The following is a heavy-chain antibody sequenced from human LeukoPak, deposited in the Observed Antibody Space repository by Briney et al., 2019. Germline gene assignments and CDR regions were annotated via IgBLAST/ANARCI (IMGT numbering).Heavy chain of an antibody. V-gene: IGHV4-34*01. CDR1: GGSFSGYY. CDR3: ARRVGYCSGGSCQNPFDY. Sequence: SETLSLTCAVYGGSFSGYYWSWFRQPPGKGLEWIGGINHSGSTNYNPSLKSRVTISVDTSKNQFSLKLSSVTAADTAVYYCARRVGYCSGGSCQNPFDYWGQGTLVTVSS. J-gene: IGHJ4*02. D-gene: IGHD2-15*01. CDR2: INHSGST.